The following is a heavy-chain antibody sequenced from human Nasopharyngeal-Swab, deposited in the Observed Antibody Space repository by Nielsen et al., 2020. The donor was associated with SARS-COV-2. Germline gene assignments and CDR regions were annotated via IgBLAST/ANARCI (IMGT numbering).Heavy chain of an antibody. CDR3: ARSRYTSSWYGVRNWFDP. V-gene: IGHV4-34*01. D-gene: IGHD6-13*01. J-gene: IGHJ5*02. CDR2: INHSGST. Sequence: SETLSLTCAVYGGSFSGYYWNWIRQPPGKGLEWIGEINHSGSTNYNPSLKSRVTTSLDTSKNQFSLKLSPVTAADTAVYYCARSRYTSSWYGVRNWFDPWGQGTLVTVSS. CDR1: GGSFSGYY.